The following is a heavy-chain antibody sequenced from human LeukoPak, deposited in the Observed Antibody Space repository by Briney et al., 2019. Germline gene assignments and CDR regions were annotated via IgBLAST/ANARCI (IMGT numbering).Heavy chain of an antibody. J-gene: IGHJ4*02. Sequence: ASLKVSCKPSGYTFTSFGISWVGQAPGQGRGGRGGIGAYNGDTNYAQKFPGRVTMTTDTSTSTAYMDLRSLRSDATAVYYCTRDHCRGDNCPSFDYWGQGTLVTVSS. D-gene: IGHD2-15*01. CDR2: IGAYNGDT. V-gene: IGHV1-18*04. CDR1: GYTFTSFG. CDR3: TRDHCRGDNCPSFDY.